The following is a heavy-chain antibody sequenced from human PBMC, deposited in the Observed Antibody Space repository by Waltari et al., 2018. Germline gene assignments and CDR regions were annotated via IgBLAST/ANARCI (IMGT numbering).Heavy chain of an antibody. Sequence: QVQLVQSGAEVKKPGASVKVSCKASGYTFTSSGLSWVRQAPGQGLEWMGWISAYNGNTNYAQKLQGRVTMTTDTSTSTAYMELRSLRSDDTAVYYCARVEDDFWSGYWGYYYYGMDVWGQGTTVTVSS. D-gene: IGHD3-3*01. CDR3: ARVEDDFWSGYWGYYYYGMDV. CDR2: ISAYNGNT. J-gene: IGHJ6*02. CDR1: GYTFTSSG. V-gene: IGHV1-18*04.